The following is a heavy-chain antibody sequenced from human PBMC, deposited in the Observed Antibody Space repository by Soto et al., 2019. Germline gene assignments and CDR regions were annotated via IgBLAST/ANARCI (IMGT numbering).Heavy chain of an antibody. V-gene: IGHV1-2*02. Sequence: ASVKVSCKASGYTFTGYYMHWVRQAPRQALEWMGGITPNSGRTNYAQKFQGRVTMTRDTSISTAYMELSRLRSDDTAVYYCARDAYTTGYGMDVWGQGTTVTVSS. CDR2: ITPNSGRT. CDR3: ARDAYTTGYGMDV. CDR1: GYTFTGYY. D-gene: IGHD4-17*01. J-gene: IGHJ6*02.